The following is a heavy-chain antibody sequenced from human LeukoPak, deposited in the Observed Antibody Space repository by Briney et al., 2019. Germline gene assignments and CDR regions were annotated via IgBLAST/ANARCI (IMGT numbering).Heavy chain of an antibody. V-gene: IGHV4-31*03. Sequence: SETLSLTCTVSGFSISSGIYYLSWIRQSWIHQHPGNGLEWIGYIYYSGSTYYNPSLKSRLTISVDTSKNQFSLKLSSVTAADTAVYYCARVPRYDSSGYLDYWGQGTLVTVSS. J-gene: IGHJ4*02. CDR3: ARVPRYDSSGYLDY. CDR2: IYYSGST. CDR1: GFSISSGIYY. D-gene: IGHD3-22*01.